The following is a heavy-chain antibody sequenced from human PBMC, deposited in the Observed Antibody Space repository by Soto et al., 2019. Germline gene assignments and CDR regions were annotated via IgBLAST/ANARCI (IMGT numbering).Heavy chain of an antibody. J-gene: IGHJ4*02. D-gene: IGHD5-18*01. CDR2: ISSNGGST. CDR1: GFTFSSYA. Sequence: HPRGSLRLSCSASGFTFSSYAMHWVRQAPGRGLEYVSVISSNGGSTYYADSVKGRFTISRDNSKNTLYLQMSSLRAEDTAVYYCVKILQYSYGLPHWGQGTLVTVSS. V-gene: IGHV3-64D*06. CDR3: VKILQYSYGLPH.